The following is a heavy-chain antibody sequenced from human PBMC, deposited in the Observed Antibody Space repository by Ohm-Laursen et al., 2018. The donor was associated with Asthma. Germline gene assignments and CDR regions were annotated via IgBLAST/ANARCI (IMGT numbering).Heavy chain of an antibody. J-gene: IGHJ6*02. V-gene: IGHV3-11*01. CDR3: SRDPRRLPS. CDR2: ISPSGRDI. Sequence: SLRLSCAASGFTFSSYAMSWLRQAPGKGLESIAYISPSGRDIMYADSVKGRFTISRDNARNSLYLQMNSLRADDTAVYYCSRDPRRLPSWGQVTRVTVSS. CDR1: GFTFSSYA. D-gene: IGHD4-11*01.